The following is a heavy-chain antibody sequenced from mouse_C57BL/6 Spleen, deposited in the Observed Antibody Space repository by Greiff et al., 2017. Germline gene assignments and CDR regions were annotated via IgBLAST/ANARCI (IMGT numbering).Heavy chain of an antibody. Sequence: VQLQQSGAELVKPGASVKLSCTASGFNIKDYYMHWVKQRTEQGLEWIGRIDPEDGETKYAPKFQGKATITADTSSNTAYLQLSILTSEDTAVYYCARDIITTVVAPGFAYWGQGTLVTVSA. J-gene: IGHJ3*01. CDR3: ARDIITTVVAPGFAY. CDR1: GFNIKDYY. V-gene: IGHV14-2*01. D-gene: IGHD1-1*01. CDR2: IDPEDGET.